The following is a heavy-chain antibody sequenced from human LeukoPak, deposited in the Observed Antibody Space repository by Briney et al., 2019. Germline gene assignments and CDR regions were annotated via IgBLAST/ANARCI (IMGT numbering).Heavy chain of an antibody. J-gene: IGHJ4*02. CDR3: ARDEGLELFDY. CDR1: GFTFSSYS. CDR2: ISGSSTYI. V-gene: IGHV3-21*01. D-gene: IGHD1-7*01. Sequence: PGGSLRLSCAASGFTFSSYSMNWVRQAPGKGLEWVSSISGSSTYIYYADSVKGRFTISRDNAKNSLYLQMNSLRAEDTAVYYCARDEGLELFDYWGQGTLVTVSS.